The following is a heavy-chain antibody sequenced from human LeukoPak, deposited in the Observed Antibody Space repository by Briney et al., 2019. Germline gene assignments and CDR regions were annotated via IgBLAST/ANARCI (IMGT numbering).Heavy chain of an antibody. CDR2: SNSDGSVR. V-gene: IGHV3-74*01. D-gene: IGHD2/OR15-2a*01. CDR1: GFGFSSHW. CDR3: ARDPSVNNAIGYNWFDH. Sequence: GGSLRLSCAASGFGFSSHWMHWVRQAPGKGLVWVSRSNSDGSVRNYADSVEGRFIVSRDNAKNTLYLQMNNLGVEDRAVYFCARDPSVNNAIGYNWFDHWGQGALVTVSS. J-gene: IGHJ5*02.